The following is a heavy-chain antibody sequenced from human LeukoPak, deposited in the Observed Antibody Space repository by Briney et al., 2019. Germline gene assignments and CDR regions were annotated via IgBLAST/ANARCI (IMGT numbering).Heavy chain of an antibody. CDR2: IYYSGST. D-gene: IGHD2-15*01. J-gene: IGHJ4*02. CDR3: ARLRCSGGSCYDDY. Sequence: PSETLSLTCTVSGGSISGYHWNWIRQPPGKGLGWIGDIYYSGSTNYNPSLKSRVTISLDTSKNQFSLNLNSVTAADTAVYYCARLRCSGGSCYDDYWGQGTLVTVSS. CDR1: GGSISGYH. V-gene: IGHV4-59*08.